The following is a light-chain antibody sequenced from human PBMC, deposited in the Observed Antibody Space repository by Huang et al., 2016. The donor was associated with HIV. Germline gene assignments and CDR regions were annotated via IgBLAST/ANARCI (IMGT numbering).Light chain of an antibody. Sequence: DIIMTQSPDSLAVSLGERATLHCRSSQSVYSSSTSKDYMAWFQQKPGQPPRLLLFWASTREAGVPDRFSGSKSGTHFTLTIANLEAEDAAIYYCQQYYSSPQTFGQGTRVEVK. V-gene: IGKV4-1*01. J-gene: IGKJ1*01. CDR1: QSVYSSSTSKDY. CDR3: QQYYSSPQT. CDR2: WAS.